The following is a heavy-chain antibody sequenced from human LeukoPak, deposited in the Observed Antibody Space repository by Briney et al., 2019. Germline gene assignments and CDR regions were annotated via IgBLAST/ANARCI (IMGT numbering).Heavy chain of an antibody. CDR3: ARDKYCSNSYCPASWFDP. Sequence: GGSLRLSCAASGFTVSNNYMNWVRQAPGKGLEWVANVKQDGSEKHYVDSVKGRFTISRDNTENSLHLQMNSLRAEDTAVYYCARDKYCSNSYCPASWFDPWGQGTLVTVSS. D-gene: IGHD2-15*01. V-gene: IGHV3-7*01. J-gene: IGHJ5*02. CDR1: GFTVSNNY. CDR2: VKQDGSEK.